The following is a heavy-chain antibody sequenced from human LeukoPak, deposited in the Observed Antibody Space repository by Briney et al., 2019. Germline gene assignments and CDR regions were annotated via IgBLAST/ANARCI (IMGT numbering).Heavy chain of an antibody. CDR2: IYYSGRT. V-gene: IGHV4-39*01. Sequence: PSETLSLTCTVSGVSITTYYWGWIRQPPGKGLEWIGSIYYSGRTYYNPSLKNRVTISVDTSRNQFSLKLSSVTAADTAVYYCAVYFGVLTGRFSWFDPWGQGTLVTVSS. D-gene: IGHD3-9*01. CDR3: AVYFGVLTGRFSWFDP. J-gene: IGHJ5*02. CDR1: GVSITTYY.